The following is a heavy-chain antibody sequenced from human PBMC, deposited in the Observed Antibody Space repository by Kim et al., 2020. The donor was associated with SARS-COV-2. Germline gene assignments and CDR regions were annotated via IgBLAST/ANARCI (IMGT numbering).Heavy chain of an antibody. CDR3: AGAAVTTGG. V-gene: IGHV3-30*04. Sequence: GGSLRLSCAASGFTFSSYAMHWVRQAPGKGLEWVAVISYDGSNKYYADSVKGRFTISRDNSKNTLYLQMNSLRAEDTAVYYCAGAAVTTGGWGQGTLVTVSS. CDR1: GFTFSSYA. CDR2: ISYDGSNK. D-gene: IGHD4-17*01. J-gene: IGHJ4*02.